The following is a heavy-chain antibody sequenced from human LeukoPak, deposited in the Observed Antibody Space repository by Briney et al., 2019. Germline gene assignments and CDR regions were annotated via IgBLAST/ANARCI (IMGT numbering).Heavy chain of an antibody. V-gene: IGHV4-59*01. D-gene: IGHD4-17*01. CDR2: IYYSGST. J-gene: IGHJ4*02. CDR3: ASGLISYGDYGEFDY. Sequence: VKPSETLSLTCTVSGGSISSYYWSWTRQPPGKGLEWIGYIYYSGSTNYNPSLKSRVTISVDTSKNQFSLKLSSVTAADTAVYYCASGLISYGDYGEFDYWGQGTLVTVSS. CDR1: GGSISSYY.